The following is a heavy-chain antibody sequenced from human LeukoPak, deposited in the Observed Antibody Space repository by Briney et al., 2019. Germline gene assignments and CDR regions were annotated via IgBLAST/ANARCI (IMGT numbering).Heavy chain of an antibody. Sequence: PGGSLRLSCAAPGIPFSSFGMHWLRQAPGKGLEWVAFIWYDGSNKYYADSVKGRFTISRDNSKNTLYLQMNSLTAEDTAVYYCARDGTVTAGPFGPWGGGTLVTVSS. CDR1: GIPFSSFG. CDR2: IWYDGSNK. V-gene: IGHV3-33*01. CDR3: ARDGTVTAGPFGP. J-gene: IGHJ5*02. D-gene: IGHD4-17*01.